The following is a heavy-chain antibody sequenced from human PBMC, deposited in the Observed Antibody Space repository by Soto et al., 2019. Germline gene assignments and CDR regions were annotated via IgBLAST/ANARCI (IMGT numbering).Heavy chain of an antibody. D-gene: IGHD6-13*01. V-gene: IGHV3-30*18. CDR2: ISYDGSNK. J-gene: IGHJ4*02. Sequence: GGSLRLGCAASGFTFSSYGMHGVRQAPGKGLEWVAVISYDGSNKYYADSVKGRFTISRDNSKNTLYLQMNSLRAEDTAVYYCAKPYLEYSSSYYFDYWGQGTLVTVSS. CDR3: AKPYLEYSSSYYFDY. CDR1: GFTFSSYG.